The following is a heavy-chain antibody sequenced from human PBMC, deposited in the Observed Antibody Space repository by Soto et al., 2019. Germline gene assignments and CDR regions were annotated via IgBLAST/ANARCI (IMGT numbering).Heavy chain of an antibody. J-gene: IGHJ6*03. Sequence: SETLSLTCAVYGGSFSGYYWSWIRQPPGKGLEWIGEINHSGSTNYNPSLKSRVTISVDTSKNQFSLKLSSVTAADTAVYYCARGVRSIHYYYYYMDVWGKGTTVTVSS. D-gene: IGHD3-10*01. CDR3: ARGVRSIHYYYYYMDV. CDR1: GGSFSGYY. CDR2: INHSGST. V-gene: IGHV4-34*01.